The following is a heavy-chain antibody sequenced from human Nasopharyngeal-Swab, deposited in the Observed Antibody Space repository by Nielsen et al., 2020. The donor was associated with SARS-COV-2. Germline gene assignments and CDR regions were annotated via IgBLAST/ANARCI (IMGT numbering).Heavy chain of an antibody. V-gene: IGHV3-30-3*01. D-gene: IGHD3-3*01. CDR3: ARVGLRFLEWLYNYYFDY. CDR1: GFTFSSYA. J-gene: IGHJ4*02. Sequence: GESLKISCAASGFTFSSYAMHWVRQAPGKGLEWVAVISYDESNKYYADSVKGRFTISRDNSKNTLYLQMNSLRAEDTAVYYCARVGLRFLEWLYNYYFDYWGQGTLVTVSS. CDR2: ISYDESNK.